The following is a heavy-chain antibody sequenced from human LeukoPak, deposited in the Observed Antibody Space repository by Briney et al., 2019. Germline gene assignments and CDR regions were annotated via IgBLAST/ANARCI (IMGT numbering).Heavy chain of an antibody. CDR1: GGSFSGYY. CDR3: ARVELWFGAYRGKNWFDP. D-gene: IGHD3-10*01. CDR2: INHSGST. V-gene: IGHV4-34*01. Sequence: SETLSLTCAVYGGSFSGYYWSWIRQPPGKGLEWIGEINHSGSTNYNPSLKSRVTISVDTSKNQFSLKLSSVTAADTAVYYCARVELWFGAYRGKNWFDPWGQGTLVTVSS. J-gene: IGHJ5*02.